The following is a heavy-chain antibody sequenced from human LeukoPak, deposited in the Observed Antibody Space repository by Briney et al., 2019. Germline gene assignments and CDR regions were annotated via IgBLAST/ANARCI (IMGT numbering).Heavy chain of an antibody. Sequence: SETLSLTCAVYGGSFSGYYWSWIRQPPGKGLEWIGEINHSGSTNYNLSLKSRVTISVDTSKNQFSLKLSSVTAADTAVYYCARGWRGPFDYWGQGTLVTVSS. CDR3: ARGWRGPFDY. D-gene: IGHD3-10*01. J-gene: IGHJ4*02. CDR1: GGSFSGYY. CDR2: INHSGST. V-gene: IGHV4-34*01.